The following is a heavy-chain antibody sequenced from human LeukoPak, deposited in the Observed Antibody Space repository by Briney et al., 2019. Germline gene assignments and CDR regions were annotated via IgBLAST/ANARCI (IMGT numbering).Heavy chain of an antibody. CDR2: INSDGRTT. V-gene: IGHV3-74*01. CDR1: GFSFSSFW. Sequence: GGSLRLSCAASGFSFSSFWMHWVRQVPGKGLLWVSGINSDGRTTGYADSVKGRFTISRDNAKNTVDLQMNSLRAEDTAVYYCARDLGQYYDTSDNWLDPWGQGTLVTVSS. J-gene: IGHJ5*02. CDR3: ARDLGQYYDTSDNWLDP. D-gene: IGHD3-22*01.